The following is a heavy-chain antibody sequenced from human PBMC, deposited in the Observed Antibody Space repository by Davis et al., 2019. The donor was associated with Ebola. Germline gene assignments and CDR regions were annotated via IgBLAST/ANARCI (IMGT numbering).Heavy chain of an antibody. Sequence: SETLSLTCTVSGDSMSDYYYNWIRQPPGRGLEWIGNIYYSGTTNLNPSLKSRVTISGDTSKNQFSLKLSSVTAADTAVYYCARATMIVDYGMDVWGQGTTVTVSS. CDR2: IYYSGTT. CDR3: ARATMIVDYGMDV. D-gene: IGHD3-22*01. V-gene: IGHV4-59*01. J-gene: IGHJ6*02. CDR1: GDSMSDYY.